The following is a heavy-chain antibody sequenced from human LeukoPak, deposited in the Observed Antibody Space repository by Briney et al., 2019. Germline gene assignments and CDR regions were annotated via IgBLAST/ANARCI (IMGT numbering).Heavy chain of an antibody. Sequence: PGGSLRLSCAASGFTFCTYWMRWVRQAPGKGLEWVANIKQDGSEKCYVDFVRGRFTFSRDNSKNTLYLQMNSLRAEDTAVYYCAKDGYCSGGSCYSGSYGFDYWGQGTLVTVSS. D-gene: IGHD2-15*01. CDR3: AKDGYCSGGSCYSGSYGFDY. CDR1: GFTFCTYW. CDR2: IKQDGSEK. J-gene: IGHJ4*02. V-gene: IGHV3-7*01.